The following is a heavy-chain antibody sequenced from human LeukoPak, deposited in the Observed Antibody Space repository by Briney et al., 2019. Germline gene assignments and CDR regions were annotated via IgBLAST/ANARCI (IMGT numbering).Heavy chain of an antibody. CDR1: GYTFTSYY. J-gene: IGHJ4*02. CDR2: INPSGGST. CDR3: ARTEGTDCSGGSCYFRY. D-gene: IGHD2-15*01. Sequence: ASVKVSCKASGYTFTSYYMHWVRQAPGQGLEWMGIINPSGGSTSYAQKFQGRVTMTRDTSMSTVYMELSSLRSEDTAVYYCARTEGTDCSGGSCYFRYWGQGTLVTVSS. V-gene: IGHV1-46*01.